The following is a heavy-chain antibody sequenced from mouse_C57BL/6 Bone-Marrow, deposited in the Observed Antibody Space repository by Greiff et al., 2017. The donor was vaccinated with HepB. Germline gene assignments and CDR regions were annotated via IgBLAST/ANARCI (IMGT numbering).Heavy chain of an antibody. CDR1: GFTFSSYA. V-gene: IGHV5-4*03. CDR2: ISDGGSYT. CDR3: ARYPAYYKALDY. Sequence: EVKLQESGGGLVKPGGSLKLSCAASGFTFSSYAMSWVRQTPEKRLEWVATISDGGSYTYYPDNVKGRFTISRDNAKNNLYLQMSDLKSEDTAMYYCARYPAYYKALDYWGQGTTLTVSS. D-gene: IGHD2-12*01. J-gene: IGHJ2*01.